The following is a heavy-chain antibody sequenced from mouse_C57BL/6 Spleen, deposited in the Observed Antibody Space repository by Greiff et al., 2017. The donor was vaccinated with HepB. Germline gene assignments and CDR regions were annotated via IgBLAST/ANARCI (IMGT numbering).Heavy chain of an antibody. CDR2: ISDGGSYT. J-gene: IGHJ2*01. CDR1: GFTFSSYA. Sequence: EVMLVESGGGLVKPGGSLKLSCAASGFTFSSYAMSWVRQTPEKRLEWVATISDGGSYTYYPDNVKGRFTISRDNAKNNLYLQMSHLKSEDTAMYYCDYGGYWGQGTTLTVSS. CDR3: DYGGY. D-gene: IGHD2-4*01. V-gene: IGHV5-4*03.